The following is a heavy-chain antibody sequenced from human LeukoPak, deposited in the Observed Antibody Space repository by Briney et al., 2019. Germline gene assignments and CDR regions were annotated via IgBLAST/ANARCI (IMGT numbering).Heavy chain of an antibody. V-gene: IGHV3-7*01. J-gene: IGHJ4*02. Sequence: GGSLRLSCAASGFTFNNYWMNWVRQAPGKGLEWVANIKHDGSEKYYVDSVKGRFTISRDNARKSVYLQMNSLRAEDMALYYCARGRGLEYWGQGTLVTVSS. CDR3: ARGRGLEY. CDR2: IKHDGSEK. CDR1: GFTFNNYW.